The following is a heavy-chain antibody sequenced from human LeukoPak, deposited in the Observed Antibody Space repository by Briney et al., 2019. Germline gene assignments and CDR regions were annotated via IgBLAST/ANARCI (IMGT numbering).Heavy chain of an antibody. CDR2: IYYSGST. J-gene: IGHJ4*02. CDR3: ARIRSRKWGFDY. CDR1: GGSISSSSYY. Sequence: PSETLSLTCTVSGGSISSSSYYWGWIRQPPGKGLEWIGSIYYSGSTYYNPSLKSRVTISVDTSKNQFSLKLSSVTAADTAVYYCARIRSRKWGFDYWGQGTLVTVSS. V-gene: IGHV4-39*07. D-gene: IGHD1-26*01.